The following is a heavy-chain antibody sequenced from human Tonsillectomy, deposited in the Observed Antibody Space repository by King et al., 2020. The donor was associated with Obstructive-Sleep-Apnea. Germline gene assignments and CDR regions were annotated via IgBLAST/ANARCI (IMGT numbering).Heavy chain of an antibody. V-gene: IGHV1-8*01. J-gene: IGHJ5*02. CDR2: MNPNSGNT. CDR1: GYTFTSYD. Sequence: VQLVESGAEVKKPGASVKVSCKASGYTFTSYDINWVRQANGQGLEWMGWMNPNSGNTGFAQKFQGRVTMTRDTSISPASMGLSSLRSEDTAVYYCARGSIMITFGPEPWGQGTLVTVSS. D-gene: IGHD3-16*01. CDR3: ARGSIMITFGPEP.